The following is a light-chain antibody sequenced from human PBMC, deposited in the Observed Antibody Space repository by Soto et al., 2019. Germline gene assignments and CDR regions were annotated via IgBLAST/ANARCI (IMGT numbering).Light chain of an antibody. V-gene: IGKV3-15*01. J-gene: IGKJ2*01. CDR1: QPIASN. CDR2: GAS. CDR3: QQYNNWPYT. Sequence: EILITQSPATMSVSPGERATPSCRASQPIASNVAWYQQRPGQPPRLLIFGASTRASDVPDGFTGSGSGTQFTLTIASLHSEDFAVYFCQQYNNWPYTFGQGTKVDI.